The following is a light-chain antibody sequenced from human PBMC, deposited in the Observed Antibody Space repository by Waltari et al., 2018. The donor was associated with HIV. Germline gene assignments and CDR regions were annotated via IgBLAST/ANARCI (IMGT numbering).Light chain of an antibody. Sequence: EIVMTQSPATLSLSLGERATLSCRASHSISNSVAWYQQKFGQAPRLLIYGASTRATGIPARFSGSGSGTEFTLTISSLQSEDFAVYYCQQRSNWPSITFGQGTRLEIK. CDR2: GAS. CDR1: HSISNS. CDR3: QQRSNWPSIT. V-gene: IGKV3-15*01. J-gene: IGKJ5*01.